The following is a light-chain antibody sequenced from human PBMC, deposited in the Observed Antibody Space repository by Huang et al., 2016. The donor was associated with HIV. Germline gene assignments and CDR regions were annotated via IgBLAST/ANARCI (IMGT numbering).Light chain of an antibody. V-gene: IGKV2-28*01. CDR3: MQALQTPYT. CDR2: SAS. J-gene: IGKJ2*01. CDR1: QSLLQSNGYNY. Sequence: DIVMAQSPLSLSVTPGEPASISCRSSQSLLQSNGYNYLDWYLQKPGQSPPLLIYSASNRASGVPDRFSGSGSGIDFTLRISRVEAEDIGVYYCMQALQTPYTFGQGTKLEIK.